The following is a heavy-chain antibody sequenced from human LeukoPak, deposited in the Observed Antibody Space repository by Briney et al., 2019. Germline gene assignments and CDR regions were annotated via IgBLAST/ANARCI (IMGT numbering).Heavy chain of an antibody. Sequence: SETLSLTCTVSGGSINSSSYYWGWIRQPPGKGLEWIGSIYYSGSTYYNPSLKSRVTISVDTPKNQFSLKLSSVTAADTAVYYCARVSGSYLVAVDYWGQGTLVTVSS. V-gene: IGHV4-39*07. J-gene: IGHJ4*02. CDR1: GGSINSSSYY. CDR3: ARVSGSYLVAVDY. CDR2: IYYSGST. D-gene: IGHD1-26*01.